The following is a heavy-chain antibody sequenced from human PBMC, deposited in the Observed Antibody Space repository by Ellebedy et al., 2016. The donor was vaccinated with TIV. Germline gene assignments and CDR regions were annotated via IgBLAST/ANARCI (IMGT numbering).Heavy chain of an antibody. D-gene: IGHD2/OR15-2a*01. J-gene: IGHJ4*02. V-gene: IGHV3-72*01. CDR1: GFNLNDHY. CDR3: AKKVGTGLSLDY. CDR2: ARSKVARYST. Sequence: GESLKISCLTSGFNLNDHYIDWVRQAPGKGLEWVGRARSKVARYSTEHAASVKGRFTISRDDSKNSIYPQMNSLKTDDTAVYYCAKKVGTGLSLDYWGQGMLVTVSS.